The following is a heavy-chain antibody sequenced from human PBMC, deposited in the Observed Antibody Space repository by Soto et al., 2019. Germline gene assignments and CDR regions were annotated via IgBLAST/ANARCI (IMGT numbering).Heavy chain of an antibody. D-gene: IGHD6-19*01. Sequence: QLQLQESGPGLVKPSETLSLTCIVSGGSITRNNHYWGWIRQSPGKGLEWIGRILYSGSTNYNPSPMSGVTSKMETSKKQFSVTMSSVTAADTALYYCARLGSSGWYQGSYFAYWGQGSLVTVSS. V-gene: IGHV4-39*01. CDR3: ARLGSSGWYQGSYFAY. J-gene: IGHJ4*02. CDR1: GGSITRNNHY. CDR2: ILYSGST.